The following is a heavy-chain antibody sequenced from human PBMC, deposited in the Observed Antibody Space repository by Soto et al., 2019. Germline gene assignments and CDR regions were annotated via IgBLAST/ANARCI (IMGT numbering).Heavy chain of an antibody. D-gene: IGHD2-8*01. CDR1: GFTFSIYG. Sequence: VQLLESGGGSVQPGGSLRLSCAASGFTFSIYGMTWVRQAPGKGLEWVAVIWYDGSNKYYADSVKGRFTISRDNSKNTLYVQMNSLRVEDTAVYYCARGANGGWFDPWGQGTLVTVSS. J-gene: IGHJ5*02. CDR3: ARGANGGWFDP. CDR2: IWYDGSNK. V-gene: IGHV3-33*08.